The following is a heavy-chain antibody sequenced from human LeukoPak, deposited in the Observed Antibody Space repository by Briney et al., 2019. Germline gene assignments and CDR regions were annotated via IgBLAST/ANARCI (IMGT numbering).Heavy chain of an antibody. CDR1: GPTFSSYA. V-gene: IGHV3-23*01. CDR2: ISGSGGST. CDR3: AKPYYYGSGSYYTEEVAFDY. Sequence: TGGSLRLSCAASGPTFSSYAMSWVRQAPGKGLEWVSGISGSGGSTYYADSVKGRFTISRDNSKNTLYLQMNSLRAEDTAVYYCAKPYYYGSGSYYTEEVAFDYWGQGTLVTVSS. J-gene: IGHJ4*02. D-gene: IGHD3-10*01.